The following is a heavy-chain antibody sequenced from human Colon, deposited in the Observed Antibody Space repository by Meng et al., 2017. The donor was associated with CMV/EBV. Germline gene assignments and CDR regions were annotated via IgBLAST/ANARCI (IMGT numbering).Heavy chain of an antibody. V-gene: IGHV3-74*01. CDR2: IKSDGSST. D-gene: IGHD6-6*01. J-gene: IGHJ4*02. Sequence: GESLKIPCAASGCTVRSYWLHWVRQAPGKGLVWVSRIKSDGSSTSYADSVKGRFTISRDNDKNTLYLQMNSLRAEDTAVYYCAREPEQLVGGEYYFDYWGQGTLVTVSS. CDR1: GCTVRSYW. CDR3: AREPEQLVGGEYYFDY.